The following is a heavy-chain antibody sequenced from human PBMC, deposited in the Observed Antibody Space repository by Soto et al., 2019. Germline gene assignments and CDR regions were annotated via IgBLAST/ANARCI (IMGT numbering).Heavy chain of an antibody. CDR1: GFTFSSYG. CDR3: AKDNQKYNWDYLFDS. Sequence: HPXGSLRLSCAASGFTFSSYGMHWVRQAPGKGLEWVAVISYDGSNKYYADSVKGRFTLSRDNSKNMVYLQMDSLRVEDTAVYFCAKDNQKYNWDYLFDSWGPGTLVTVSS. D-gene: IGHD1-7*01. J-gene: IGHJ4*02. CDR2: ISYDGSNK. V-gene: IGHV3-30*18.